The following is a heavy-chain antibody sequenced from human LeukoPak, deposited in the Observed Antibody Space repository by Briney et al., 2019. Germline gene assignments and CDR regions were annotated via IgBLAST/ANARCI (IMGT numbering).Heavy chain of an antibody. V-gene: IGHV3-30*04. CDR2: ISYDGSNK. J-gene: IGHJ4*02. CDR1: GFTFSSYA. Sequence: PGRSLRLSCAASGFTFSSYAMHWVRQAPGKGLEWVAVISYDGSNKYYADSVKGRFTISRDNSKNTLYLQMNSLRAEDTAVYYCARGLRGKYQLLCYFDYWGQGTLVTVSS. D-gene: IGHD2-2*01. CDR3: ARGLRGKYQLLCYFDY.